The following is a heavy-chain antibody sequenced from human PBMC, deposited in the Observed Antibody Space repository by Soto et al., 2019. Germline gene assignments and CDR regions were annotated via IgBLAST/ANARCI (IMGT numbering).Heavy chain of an antibody. CDR2: INPRGGGT. J-gene: IGHJ3*02. CDR1: GFIFTAHY. CDR3: GRDSGDYYDESNGPYNAFDN. D-gene: IGHD3-22*01. V-gene: IGHV1-46*03. Sequence: QVQLVQSGAEVRKPGASVKVSAKTSGFIFTAHYNNWVRQAPGQGLGWVGMINPRGGGTTQPERFQGRVALTRHTSPSTVYMELSSLSPEETAVYYCGRDSGDYYDESNGPYNAFDNLGQGTLVIVSS.